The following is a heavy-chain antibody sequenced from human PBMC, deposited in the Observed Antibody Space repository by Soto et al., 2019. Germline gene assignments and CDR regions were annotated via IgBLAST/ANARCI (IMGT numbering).Heavy chain of an antibody. CDR3: ARDRYYDFWSGYYPTSFDY. CDR2: IKQDGSQK. J-gene: IGHJ4*02. CDR1: GFNISSYW. Sequence: WSLRLSCAASGFNISSYWIICLGRPAPKGLVGVANIKQDGSQKYDEDYVKGRFTISRDNAKNSLYLKMNSLRAEVTAVYYCARDRYYDFWSGYYPTSFDYWGQGTLVTVSS. V-gene: IGHV3-7*03. D-gene: IGHD3-3*01.